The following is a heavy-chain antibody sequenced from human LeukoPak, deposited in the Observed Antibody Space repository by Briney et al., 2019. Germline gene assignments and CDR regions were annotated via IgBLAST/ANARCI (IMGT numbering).Heavy chain of an antibody. J-gene: IGHJ4*02. CDR3: ARESPDCCGSFDY. V-gene: IGHV3-21*01. CDR2: ISSSSSYI. CDR1: GFTFSSYS. Sequence: GGSLRLSGAASGFTFSSYSVNRVRQAPGKGLEWVSSISSSSSYIYYADSVKGRFTISRDNAKNSLYLQMNSLRAEDTAVYYCARESPDCCGSFDYWGQGTLVTVSS. D-gene: IGHD2-21*01.